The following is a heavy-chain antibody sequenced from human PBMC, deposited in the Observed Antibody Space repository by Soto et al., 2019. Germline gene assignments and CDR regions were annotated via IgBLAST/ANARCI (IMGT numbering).Heavy chain of an antibody. CDR2: IFGDDDE. CDR1: GFSLTTSGVG. CDR3: AYRRVGSDVWGAYYFDH. Sequence: QITLNESGPTLVIPTQTLTLTCTFSGFSLTTSGVGVGWIRQPPGKTLEWLALIFGDDDERYSPSLKSRLTITKDTSKTQVVLTLTNMAPEDTATCFCAYRRVGSDVWGAYYFDHWGQGTLVTVSS. D-gene: IGHD3-3*01. V-gene: IGHV2-5*02. J-gene: IGHJ4*02.